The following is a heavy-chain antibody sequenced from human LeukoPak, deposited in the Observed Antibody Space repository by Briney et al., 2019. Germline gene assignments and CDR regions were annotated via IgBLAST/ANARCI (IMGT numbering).Heavy chain of an antibody. CDR3: ARQAATMGRFYFGY. CDR1: GFIFTSYW. V-gene: IGHV3-7*03. Sequence: GGSLRLSCAASGFIFTSYWMSWVRQAPGKGLEWVANIKQDGSEIYYVDSVKGRITISRDNAKNSLSLQMNSLRAEDTAVYYCARQAATMGRFYFGYWGQGTLVTVSS. D-gene: IGHD5-24*01. J-gene: IGHJ4*02. CDR2: IKQDGSEI.